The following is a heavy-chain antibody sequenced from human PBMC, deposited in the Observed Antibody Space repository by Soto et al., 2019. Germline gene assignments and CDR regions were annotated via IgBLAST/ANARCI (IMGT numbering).Heavy chain of an antibody. Sequence: EVQLVESGGGLVKPGGSLRLSCAASGFTFSSYSMNWVRQAPGKGLEWVSSISSSSSYIYYADSVKGRFTISRDNAKNSLYLQMNSLRAEDTAVYYCARDSPGSYVFDYLGQGTLVTVSS. J-gene: IGHJ4*02. CDR1: GFTFSSYS. V-gene: IGHV3-21*01. D-gene: IGHD3-10*01. CDR2: ISSSSSYI. CDR3: ARDSPGSYVFDY.